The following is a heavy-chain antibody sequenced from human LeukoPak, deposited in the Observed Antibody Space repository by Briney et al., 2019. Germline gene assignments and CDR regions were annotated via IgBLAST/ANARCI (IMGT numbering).Heavy chain of an antibody. CDR1: GYTFTSYD. CDR2: INPKSGGT. Sequence: GASVKVSCKASGYTFTSYDINWVRQATGQGLEWMGWINPKSGGTNYAQKFQGRVTMTRDTSISTAYMELSRLRSDDTAVYYCARAPYSSGWRRDYFDYWGQGTLVTVSS. CDR3: ARAPYSSGWRRDYFDY. D-gene: IGHD6-19*01. V-gene: IGHV1-2*02. J-gene: IGHJ4*02.